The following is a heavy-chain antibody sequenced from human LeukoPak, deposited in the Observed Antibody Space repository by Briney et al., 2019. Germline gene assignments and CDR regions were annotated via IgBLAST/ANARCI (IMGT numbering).Heavy chain of an antibody. V-gene: IGHV3-20*04. CDR1: GFTFDDYG. J-gene: IGHJ2*01. D-gene: IGHD2-15*01. Sequence: GGSLRLSCAASGFTFDDYGMSWVRQAPGKGLEWVSGINWNGGSTGYADSVKGRFTISRDNAKNSLYLQMNSLRAEDTAVYYCARDAVGYCSGGSCYRGGGYFDLWGRGTLVTVSS. CDR3: ARDAVGYCSGGSCYRGGGYFDL. CDR2: INWNGGST.